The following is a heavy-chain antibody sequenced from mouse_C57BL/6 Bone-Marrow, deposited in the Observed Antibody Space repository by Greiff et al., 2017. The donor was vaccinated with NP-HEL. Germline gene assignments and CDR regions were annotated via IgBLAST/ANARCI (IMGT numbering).Heavy chain of an antibody. CDR1: GYTFTSYW. Sequence: VQLKQPGAELVKPGASVKLSCKASGYTFTSYWMHWVKQRPGQGLEWIGMIHPNSGSTNYNEKFKSKATLTVDKSSSTAYMQLSSLTSEDSAVYYCARGDDYRSTDWYFDVWGTGTTVTVSS. CDR3: ARGDDYRSTDWYFDV. D-gene: IGHD2-4*01. V-gene: IGHV1-64*01. J-gene: IGHJ1*03. CDR2: IHPNSGST.